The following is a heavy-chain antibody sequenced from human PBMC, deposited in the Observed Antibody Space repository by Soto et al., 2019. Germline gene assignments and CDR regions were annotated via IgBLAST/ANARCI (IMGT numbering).Heavy chain of an antibody. CDR1: GFTFDDYA. CDR3: AKGSCAIVPSAHDAFDI. V-gene: IGHV3-9*01. Sequence: DVHLVESGGGLVQPGRSLRLSCAASGFTFDDYAMQWVRQPPGKGLEWVSGISWNSGSLVYADSVKGRFTISRDNAKNSLYLQMNSLRTEDTALYFCAKGSCAIVPSAHDAFDIRGQGTMVTVSS. D-gene: IGHD2-2*01. J-gene: IGHJ3*02. CDR2: ISWNSGSL.